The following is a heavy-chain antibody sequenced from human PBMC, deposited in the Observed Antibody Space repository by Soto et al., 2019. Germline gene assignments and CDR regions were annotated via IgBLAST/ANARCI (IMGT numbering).Heavy chain of an antibody. D-gene: IGHD4-17*01. V-gene: IGHV3-23*01. Sequence: PGWYLRPSCEPSVFTFSTYALSSFRQAPLKGLEWVSAISRDGYDIYYAESVKGRFTISRDNSKHMLFLQMNSLRTEDTAVYYCAHPRGYGVFDAYDIWGQGAMVTVSS. CDR2: ISRDGYDI. CDR1: VFTFSTYA. CDR3: AHPRGYGVFDAYDI. J-gene: IGHJ3*02.